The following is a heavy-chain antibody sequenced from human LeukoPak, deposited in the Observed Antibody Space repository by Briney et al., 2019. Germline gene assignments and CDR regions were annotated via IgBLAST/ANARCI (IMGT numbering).Heavy chain of an antibody. Sequence: SVKVSCKASGGTFSSYAISWVRQAPGQGPEWMGGIIPIFGTANYAQKFQGRVTITADKSTSTAYMELSSLRSEDTAVYYCARDNGYDILIGYREGIFDYWGQGTLVTVSS. CDR2: IIPIFGTA. CDR1: GGTFSSYA. J-gene: IGHJ4*02. CDR3: ARDNGYDILIGYREGIFDY. D-gene: IGHD3-9*01. V-gene: IGHV1-69*06.